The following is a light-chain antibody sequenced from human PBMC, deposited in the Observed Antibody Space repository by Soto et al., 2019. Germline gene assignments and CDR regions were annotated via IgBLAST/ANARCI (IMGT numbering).Light chain of an antibody. V-gene: IGKV3-11*01. CDR2: DAS. Sequence: EIVLTQSPATLSLSPGERATLSCRASQSVGYHLAWYQQKPGQAPRLLIYDASNRATGIPARFSGSGSVTDFPLAISSLEPEDFAVYYCQQRSNWPPVTFGGGTKVEIK. CDR3: QQRSNWPPVT. J-gene: IGKJ4*01. CDR1: QSVGYH.